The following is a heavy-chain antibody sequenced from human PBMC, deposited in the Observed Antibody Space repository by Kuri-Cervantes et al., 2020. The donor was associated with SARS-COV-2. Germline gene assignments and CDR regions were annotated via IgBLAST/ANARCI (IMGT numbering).Heavy chain of an antibody. Sequence: GSLRLSCAVYGGSFSGYYWSWIRQPPGKGLEWIGEINHSGSTNYNPSLKSRVTISVDTSKNQFSLKLSSVTAADTAVYYCARHMEENERATNWFDPWGQGTLVTVSS. J-gene: IGHJ5*02. V-gene: IGHV4-34*01. CDR3: ARHMEENERATNWFDP. D-gene: IGHD2/OR15-2a*01. CDR1: GGSFSGYY. CDR2: INHSGST.